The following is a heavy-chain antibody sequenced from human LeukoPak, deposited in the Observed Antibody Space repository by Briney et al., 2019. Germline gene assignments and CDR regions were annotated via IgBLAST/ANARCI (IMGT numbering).Heavy chain of an antibody. V-gene: IGHV4-59*08. CDR1: GGSISSYY. Sequence: KPSETLSLTCTVSGGSISSYYWSWIRQPPGKGLEWIGYIYYSGTTNYNPSLKSRVTISVDTSKNQFSLKLSSVTAADTAVYYCARLSGSRGGFDYWGQGTLVTVSS. CDR2: IYYSGTT. D-gene: IGHD1-26*01. J-gene: IGHJ4*02. CDR3: ARLSGSRGGFDY.